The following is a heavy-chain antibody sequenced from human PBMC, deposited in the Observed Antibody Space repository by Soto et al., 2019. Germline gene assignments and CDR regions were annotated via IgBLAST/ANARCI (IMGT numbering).Heavy chain of an antibody. V-gene: IGHV2-5*02. Sequence: QITLKESGPTLVKPTQTLTLTCTFSGFSLSTSGVGVGWIRQPPGKALEWLALIYWDGDKRYSPSLKSRLTITKDTSKNQVVLTMTNMDPVDTATYYCAHSRMTTVTYDNWFDPWGQGTLVTVSS. CDR1: GFSLSTSGVG. J-gene: IGHJ5*02. CDR2: IYWDGDK. D-gene: IGHD4-17*01. CDR3: AHSRMTTVTYDNWFDP.